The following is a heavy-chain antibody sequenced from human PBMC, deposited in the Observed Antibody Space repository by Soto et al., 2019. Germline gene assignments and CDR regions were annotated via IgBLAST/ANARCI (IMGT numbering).Heavy chain of an antibody. CDR2: ISGSGGST. CDR3: AKDHSSGCYPAWYFDY. V-gene: IGHV3-23*01. CDR1: GFTFSSYA. J-gene: IGHJ4*02. D-gene: IGHD6-19*01. Sequence: EVQLLESGGGLVQPGGSLRLSCAASGFTFSSYAMSWVRQAPGKGLEWVSAISGSGGSTYYADSVKGRFTISRDNSKNTLYLQMNSLRAEDTAVYYCAKDHSSGCYPAWYFDYWGQGTLVTVSS.